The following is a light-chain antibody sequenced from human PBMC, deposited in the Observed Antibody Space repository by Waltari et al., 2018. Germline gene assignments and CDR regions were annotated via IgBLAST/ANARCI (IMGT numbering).Light chain of an antibody. CDR1: QGISNY. V-gene: IGKV1-9*01. CDR3: QQPFFSPPT. J-gene: IGKJ1*01. Sequence: DIQLTQSPSFVSASVGDRVTITCRASQGISNYLAWYQVTSKNPPKLLIYAASSVPSGVPTRFSGRASGTEFTLTIRSLQPEDFAIYYCQQPFFSPPTLGQGTSV. CDR2: AAS.